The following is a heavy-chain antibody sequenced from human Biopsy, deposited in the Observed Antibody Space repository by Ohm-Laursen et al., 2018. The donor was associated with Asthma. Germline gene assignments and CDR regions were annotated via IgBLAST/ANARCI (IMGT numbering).Heavy chain of an antibody. CDR2: INAGNGNT. CDR3: ARVRKDYYDSSGLSGGWFDY. V-gene: IGHV1-3*01. CDR1: GYTFTNYA. Sequence: SVKVSCKASGYTFTNYAIHWVRQAPGQRPEWMGWINAGNGNTKYSQKFQGRVTITRDTSATTAYMELSSLRSEDTAVYYCARVRKDYYDSSGLSGGWFDYWGQGTLVTVSS. D-gene: IGHD3-22*01. J-gene: IGHJ5*01.